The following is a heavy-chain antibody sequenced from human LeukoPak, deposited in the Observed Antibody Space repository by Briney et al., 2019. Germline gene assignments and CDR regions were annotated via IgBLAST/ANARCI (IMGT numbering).Heavy chain of an antibody. CDR1: GFTFSSYS. V-gene: IGHV3-48*04. J-gene: IGHJ3*02. CDR2: ISSSSSTI. Sequence: GGSLRLSCAASGFTFSSYSMNWVRQAPGKGLEWVSYISSSSSTIYYADSVKGRFTISRDNAKNSLYLQMNSLRAEDTAVYYCARACSGGSCYPSGVLAFDIWGQGTMVTVSS. CDR3: ARACSGGSCYPSGVLAFDI. D-gene: IGHD2-15*01.